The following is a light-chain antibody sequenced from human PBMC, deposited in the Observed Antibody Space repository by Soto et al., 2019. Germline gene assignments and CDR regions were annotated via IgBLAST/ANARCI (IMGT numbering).Light chain of an antibody. J-gene: IGLJ2*01. CDR3: SSYTSSSTEV. Sequence: QSALTQPASVSGSPGQSITISCTGTSSDIGAYNYVSWYQQHPGKAPKLMIYEVSNRPSGVSNRFSGSKSGNTASLIISGLQAEDEADYYCSSYTSSSTEVFGGGTKLTVL. CDR1: SSDIGAYNY. CDR2: EVS. V-gene: IGLV2-14*01.